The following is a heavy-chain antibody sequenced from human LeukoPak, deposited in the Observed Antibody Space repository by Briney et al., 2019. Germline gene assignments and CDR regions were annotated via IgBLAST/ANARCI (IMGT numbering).Heavy chain of an antibody. D-gene: IGHD3-22*01. CDR1: GFTFSSYD. CDR3: ARAYYDSSGYYSEGAFDI. Sequence: GGSLRLSCAASGFTFSSYDMHWVRQATGKGLEWVSAICTAGDTYYPGSVKGRFTISRENAKNSLYLQMNSLRAGDTAVYYCARAYYDSSGYYSEGAFDIWGQGTMVTVSS. J-gene: IGHJ3*02. CDR2: ICTAGDT. V-gene: IGHV3-13*01.